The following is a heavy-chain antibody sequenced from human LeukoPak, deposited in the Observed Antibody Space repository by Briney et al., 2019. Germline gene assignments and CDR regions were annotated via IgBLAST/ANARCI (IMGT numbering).Heavy chain of an antibody. CDR2: IYYTGNT. J-gene: IGHJ4*02. CDR1: GVSISSSNSY. Sequence: SETLSLTCTVSGVSISSSNSYWGWIRQPPGKGLEWIGSIYYTGNTYYNASLKSRVTISIDTSKNQISLRLTSVTATDTAMYYCTRQTGSGLFTLPGGQGTLVTVSS. V-gene: IGHV4-39*01. CDR3: TRQTGSGLFTLP. D-gene: IGHD3/OR15-3a*01.